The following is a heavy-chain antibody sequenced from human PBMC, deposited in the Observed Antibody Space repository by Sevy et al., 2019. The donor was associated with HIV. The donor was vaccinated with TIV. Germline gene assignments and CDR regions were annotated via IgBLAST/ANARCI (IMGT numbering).Heavy chain of an antibody. D-gene: IGHD2-15*01. CDR3: ARDFCSGGSCYSAFVY. Sequence: ASVKVSCKGSGYTFNNYIIYWVRQAPGQSLEWMGWVNTASGDTKDSQKFQGRVIITTDTSARTVYMELNNLRSEDTAFYFCARDFCSGGSCYSAFVYWCQGTLVTVSS. J-gene: IGHJ4*02. V-gene: IGHV1-3*04. CDR2: VNTASGDT. CDR1: GYTFNNYI.